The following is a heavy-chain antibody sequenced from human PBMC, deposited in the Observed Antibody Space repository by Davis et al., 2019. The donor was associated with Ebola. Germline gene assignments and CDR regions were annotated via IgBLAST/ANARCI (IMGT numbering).Heavy chain of an antibody. CDR2: ISGSVDAT. CDR1: GFTFSSYT. CDR3: AKSDCPHIDCKLLNF. D-gene: IGHD2-21*01. V-gene: IGHV3-23*01. J-gene: IGHJ4*02. Sequence: PGGSLRLSCAASGFTFSSYTMHWVRQAPGKGLEWVSRISGSVDATKYTVSVQGRFTVSRDNSKNKLYLQMNSLRVEDTAMYFCAKSDCPHIDCKLLNFWGQGTLVTVSS.